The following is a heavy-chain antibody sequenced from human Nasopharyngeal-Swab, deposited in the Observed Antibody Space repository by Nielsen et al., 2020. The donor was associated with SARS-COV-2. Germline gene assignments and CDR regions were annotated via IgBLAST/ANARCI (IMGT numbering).Heavy chain of an antibody. J-gene: IGHJ3*02. V-gene: IGHV5-10-1*01. CDR2: VDPSDACT. Sequence: GGSLRLSCEGSGYSFSNYWISWVRQVPGKGLEWMGKVDPSDACTDYSPSLRGHVTISVDRSISTAYLQWSSLKASDTAMYYCARQYQNYFGSGDYHGAFDIWGQGTMVTVSS. CDR1: GYSFSNYW. CDR3: ARQYQNYFGSGDYHGAFDI. D-gene: IGHD3-10*01.